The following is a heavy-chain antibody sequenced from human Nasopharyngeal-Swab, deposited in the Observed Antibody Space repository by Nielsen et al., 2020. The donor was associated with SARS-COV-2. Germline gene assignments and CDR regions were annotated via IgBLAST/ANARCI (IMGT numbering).Heavy chain of an antibody. D-gene: IGHD2-2*01. V-gene: IGHV1-2*06. J-gene: IGHJ6*02. CDR2: INPNSGGT. Sequence: WGRHATRQGLEWMGRINPNSGGTNYAQKFQGRVTMTRDTSISTAYMELSRLRSDDTAVYYCARERDGDIVVVPAAMRYYYYGMDVWGQGTTVTVSS. CDR3: ARERDGDIVVVPAAMRYYYYGMDV.